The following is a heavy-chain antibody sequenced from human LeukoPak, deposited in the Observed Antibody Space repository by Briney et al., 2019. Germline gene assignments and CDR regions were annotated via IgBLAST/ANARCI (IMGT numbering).Heavy chain of an antibody. V-gene: IGHV1-2*02. Sequence: ASVKVSCKASGYTFTGYYMHWVRQAPGQALEWMGWINPNSGGTNYAQKFQGRVTMTRDTSISTAYMELSRLRSDDTAVYYCARAKLVGAIFPFHNNWFDPWGQGTLVTVSS. CDR2: INPNSGGT. CDR1: GYTFTGYY. J-gene: IGHJ5*02. CDR3: ARAKLVGAIFPFHNNWFDP. D-gene: IGHD1-26*01.